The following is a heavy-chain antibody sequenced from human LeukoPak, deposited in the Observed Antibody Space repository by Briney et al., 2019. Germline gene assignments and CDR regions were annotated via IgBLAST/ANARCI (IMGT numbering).Heavy chain of an antibody. Sequence: AASVKVSCKASGYTFTKHYMFWVRQAPGQGLEWMGRINPSSGGTDYAQKFQGRVTMTRDTSISTAYMELSRLRSDDTAMYYCARGYCSGGSCYSVENWFDPWGQGTLVTVSS. D-gene: IGHD2-15*01. V-gene: IGHV1-2*06. CDR1: GYTFTKHY. J-gene: IGHJ5*02. CDR3: ARGYCSGGSCYSVENWFDP. CDR2: INPSSGGT.